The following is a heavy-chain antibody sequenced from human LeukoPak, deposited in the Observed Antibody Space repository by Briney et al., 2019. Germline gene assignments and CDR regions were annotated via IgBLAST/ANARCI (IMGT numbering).Heavy chain of an antibody. Sequence: PGGSLRLSCAASGFIFNNHYMNWVRQAPGKGLEWVTSISSLSNFIHYSDSVKGRFTVSRDNAKNSLYLQMNSLRAEDTAVYYCARSGYTSACDYWGQGTLVTVSS. J-gene: IGHJ4*02. V-gene: IGHV3-21*01. D-gene: IGHD6-19*01. CDR3: ARSGYTSACDY. CDR1: GFIFNNHY. CDR2: ISSLSNFI.